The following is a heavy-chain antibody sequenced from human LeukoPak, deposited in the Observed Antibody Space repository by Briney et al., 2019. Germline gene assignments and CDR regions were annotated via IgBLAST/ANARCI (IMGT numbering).Heavy chain of an antibody. V-gene: IGHV4-39*07. CDR3: ARDYSRSIEY. D-gene: IGHD6-13*01. J-gene: IGHJ4*02. CDR2: IYYSGST. CDR1: GGSVSSTSYY. Sequence: SETLSLTCTVSGGSVSSTSYYWGWIRQPPGKGLEWIGSIYYSGSTYYNPSLKSRVTISLDTSKNQFSLKLSSVTAADTAVYYCARDYSRSIEYWGQGTLVTVSS.